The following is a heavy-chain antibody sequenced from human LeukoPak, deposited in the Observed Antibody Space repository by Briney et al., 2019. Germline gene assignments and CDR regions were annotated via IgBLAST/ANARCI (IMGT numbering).Heavy chain of an antibody. CDR2: IKKDGSEK. Sequence: GGSLRLSCAASGFTFSSYWMSWVRQAPGKGLEWVANIKKDGSEKYYVDSVKGRFTISRDNAKTSLYLQINSLRAEDTAVYYCARHLSGVTGYTYGRGIDYWGQGTLVTVSS. J-gene: IGHJ4*02. CDR3: ARHLSGVTGYTYGRGIDY. D-gene: IGHD5-18*01. V-gene: IGHV3-7*01. CDR1: GFTFSSYW.